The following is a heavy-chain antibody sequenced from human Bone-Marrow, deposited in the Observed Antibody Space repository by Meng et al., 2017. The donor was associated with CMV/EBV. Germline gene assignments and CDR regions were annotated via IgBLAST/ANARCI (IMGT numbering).Heavy chain of an antibody. CDR2: INDSGRT. V-gene: IGHV4-34*01. CDR1: GGSFSGYY. Sequence: SQTLPLTCPVYGGSFSGYYWSWIRQPPGKGLEWIAEINDSGRTNYKSSLRSRVTISVDTSNSHVSLKVKSVTAADTAVYYCARCPQYYPGSGSYFNPWGTGRLDTVTS. CDR3: ARCPQYYPGSGSYFNP. D-gene: IGHD3-10*01. J-gene: IGHJ5*02.